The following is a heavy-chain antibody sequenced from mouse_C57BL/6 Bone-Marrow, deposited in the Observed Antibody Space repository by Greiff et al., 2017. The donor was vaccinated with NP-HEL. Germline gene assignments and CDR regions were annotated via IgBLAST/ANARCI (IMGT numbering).Heavy chain of an antibody. J-gene: IGHJ4*01. V-gene: IGHV1-19*01. CDR2: INPYNGGT. CDR3: ARGGRIYAMDY. CDR1: GYTFTDYY. Sequence: VQLQQSGPVLVKPGASVKMSCKASGYTFTDYYMNWVKQSHGKSLEWIGVINPYNGGTSYNQKFKGKATLTVDKSSSTAYMELNSLTSEDSAVYYCARGGRIYAMDYWGQGTSVTVSS.